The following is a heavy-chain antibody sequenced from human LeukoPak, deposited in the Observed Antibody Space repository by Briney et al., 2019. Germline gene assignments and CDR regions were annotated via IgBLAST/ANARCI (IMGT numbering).Heavy chain of an antibody. J-gene: IGHJ5*02. CDR1: GGSISSYY. Sequence: PSETLSLTCTVSGGSISSYYWSWIRQPPGKGLEWIGYIYYSGSTNYNPSLKSRVTISVDTSKNQFSLKLSSVTAADTAVYYCARELGWYYDSSGYNWFDPWGQGTLVTVSS. CDR3: ARELGWYYDSSGYNWFDP. D-gene: IGHD3-22*01. CDR2: IYYSGST. V-gene: IGHV4-59*01.